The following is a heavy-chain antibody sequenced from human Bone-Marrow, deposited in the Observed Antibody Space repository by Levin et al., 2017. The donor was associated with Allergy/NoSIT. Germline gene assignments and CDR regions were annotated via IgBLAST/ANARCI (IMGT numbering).Heavy chain of an antibody. Sequence: GGSLRLSCVVSGFSFYRYGMHWVRQAPGKGLEWVSAIWHDGTYKFYRDSVKGRFTISRDNSSNTLYLQMASLRAEDTAVYFCTRDSGKNRRFDSWGQGTLVVVSS. V-gene: IGHV3-33*01. D-gene: IGHD2/OR15-2a*01. CDR3: TRDSGKNRRFDS. J-gene: IGHJ4*02. CDR2: IWHDGTYK. CDR1: GFSFYRYG.